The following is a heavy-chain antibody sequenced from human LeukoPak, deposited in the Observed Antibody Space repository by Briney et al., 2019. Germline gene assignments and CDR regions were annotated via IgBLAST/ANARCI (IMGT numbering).Heavy chain of an antibody. V-gene: IGHV4-39*01. CDR3: GRAAGYNYYMDV. CDR2: IYYSGST. D-gene: IGHD6-13*01. CDR1: GGSISNTRYY. J-gene: IGHJ6*03. Sequence: SETLSLTCAVSGGSISNTRYYWGWIRQPPGKGLEWLGSIYYSGSTYYNPSLKSRVTISVDTSKNQFSLKLSSVTAADTAVYYCGRAAGYNYYMDVWGKGTTVTISS.